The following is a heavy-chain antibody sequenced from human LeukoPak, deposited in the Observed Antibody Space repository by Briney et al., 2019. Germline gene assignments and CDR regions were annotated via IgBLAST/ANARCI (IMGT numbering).Heavy chain of an antibody. V-gene: IGHV1-8*01. D-gene: IGHD7-27*01. CDR2: MNPNSGNT. Sequence: EASAKVSCKASGYTFTIYDINWVRQATGQGLEWMGWMNPNSGNTGYAQKFQGRVTMTRNTSISTAYMELSSLRSEDTAVYYCARWVADPNWDDYWGQGTLVTVSS. J-gene: IGHJ4*02. CDR1: GYTFTIYD. CDR3: ARWVADPNWDDY.